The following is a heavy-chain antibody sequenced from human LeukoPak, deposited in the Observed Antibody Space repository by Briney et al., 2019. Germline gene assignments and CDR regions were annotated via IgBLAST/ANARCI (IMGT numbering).Heavy chain of an antibody. CDR1: GFTFSSYS. CDR2: ISSSSSYI. V-gene: IGHV3-21*01. D-gene: IGHD3-10*01. CDR3: ARDKKSGLTYDY. Sequence: GGSLRLSCAASGFTFSSYSMNWVRQAPGKGLEWVSSISSSSSYIYYADSAKGRFTISRDNAKNSLYLQMNSLRAEDTAVYYCARDKKSGLTYDYWGQGTLVTVSS. J-gene: IGHJ4*02.